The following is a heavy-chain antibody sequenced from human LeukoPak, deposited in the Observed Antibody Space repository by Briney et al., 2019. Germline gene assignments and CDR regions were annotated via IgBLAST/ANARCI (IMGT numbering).Heavy chain of an antibody. J-gene: IGHJ4*02. CDR1: GFTFSNAW. Sequence: GGSLRLSCAASGFTFSNAWMSWVRQAPGKGLEWVAVISYDGGNKYYADSVKGRFTISRDNSKNTLYLQMNSLRAEDTAVYYCAVGYSYGWYWGQGTLVTVSS. CDR3: AVGYSYGWY. V-gene: IGHV3-30-3*01. CDR2: ISYDGGNK. D-gene: IGHD5-18*01.